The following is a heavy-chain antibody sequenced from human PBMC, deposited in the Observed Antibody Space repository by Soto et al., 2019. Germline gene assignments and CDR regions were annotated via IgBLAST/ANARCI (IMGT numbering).Heavy chain of an antibody. J-gene: IGHJ6*02. V-gene: IGHV1-8*01. D-gene: IGHD3-22*01. CDR2: MNPNSGNT. CDR3: ARGLKVTMIVPGGMDV. Sequence: GASVKVSCKASGYTFTSYDINWVRQATGQGLEWMGWMNPNSGNTGYAQKFQGRVTMTRNTSISTAYMELRSLRSDDTAVYYCARGLKVTMIVPGGMDVWGQGTTVTVSS. CDR1: GYTFTSYD.